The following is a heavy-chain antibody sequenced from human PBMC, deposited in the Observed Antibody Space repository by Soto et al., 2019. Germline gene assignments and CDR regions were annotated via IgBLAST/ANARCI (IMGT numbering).Heavy chain of an antibody. CDR2: IIPMFGIA. D-gene: IGHD2-2*01. CDR3: ARDWGRSDVIPAAISAMEV. CDR1: GDTFNRYT. J-gene: IGHJ6*02. V-gene: IGHV1-69*08. Sequence: QVQLVQSGAEVKRPGSSVKVSCKGSGDTFNRYTVTWVRQAPGQGLEWMGRIIPMFGIASYAQNFQGRVTITADKSTNTAYIALSNLSSEYTAVYYCARDWGRSDVIPAAISAMEVWGQGTSVTVAS.